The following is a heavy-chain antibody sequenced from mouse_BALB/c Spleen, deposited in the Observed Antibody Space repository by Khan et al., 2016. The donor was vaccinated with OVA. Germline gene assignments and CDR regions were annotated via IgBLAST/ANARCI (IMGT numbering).Heavy chain of an antibody. V-gene: IGHV2-6-1*01. CDR3: SIHGYYGNYGPYFDV. CDR2: IWSDGRT. Sequence: QVQLKQSGPGLVAPSPSLSITCTISGFSLTSYGVHWVSQPPGKGLEWLVVIWSDGRTTYNSALKSRLSISKDNSKSQAFLKMNSLQTDDTAIYYCSIHGYYGNYGPYFDVWGAGTTVTVSS. D-gene: IGHD2-1*01. J-gene: IGHJ1*01. CDR1: GFSLTSYG.